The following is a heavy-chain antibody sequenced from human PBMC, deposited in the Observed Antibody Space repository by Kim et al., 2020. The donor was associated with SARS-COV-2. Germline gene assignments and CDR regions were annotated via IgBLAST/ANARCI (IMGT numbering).Heavy chain of an antibody. CDR2: ISWNSGSI. CDR1: GFTFDDYA. Sequence: GGSLRLSCAASGFTFDDYAMHWVRQAPGKGLEWVSGISWNSGSIGYADSVKGRFTISRDNAKNSLYLQMNSLRAEDTALYYCAKALYSGYDLRSDYFDY. D-gene: IGHD5-12*01. J-gene: IGHJ4*01. V-gene: IGHV3-9*01. CDR3: AKALYSGYDLRSDYFDY.